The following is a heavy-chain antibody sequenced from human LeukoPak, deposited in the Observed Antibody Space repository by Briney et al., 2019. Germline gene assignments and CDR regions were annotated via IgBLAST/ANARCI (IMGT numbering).Heavy chain of an antibody. CDR3: ARLLWFGELYIDY. J-gene: IGHJ4*02. CDR2: IYYSGST. CDR1: GGSISSYY. Sequence: SETLSLTCTVSGGSISSYYWSWIRQPPGKGLEWIGYIYYSGSTNDNPSLKSRVTISVDTSKNQFSLKLSSVTAADTAVYYCARLLWFGELYIDYWGQGTLVTVSS. D-gene: IGHD3-10*01. V-gene: IGHV4-59*01.